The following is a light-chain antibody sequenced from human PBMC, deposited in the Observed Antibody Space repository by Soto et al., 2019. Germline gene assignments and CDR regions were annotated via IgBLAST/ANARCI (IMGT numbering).Light chain of an antibody. CDR1: QSVLHSTNNKNY. CDR3: QQYYNPPLA. J-gene: IGKJ1*01. Sequence: DIVMTQSPDSLAVSLGERGTVNCKSSQSVLHSTNNKNYLAWYQQKPGQPPKLLIYWASTRESGVPDRFSGSGSGTDFTLPISSLQAEDVAVYYCQQYYNPPLAFGQGTKVEIK. V-gene: IGKV4-1*01. CDR2: WAS.